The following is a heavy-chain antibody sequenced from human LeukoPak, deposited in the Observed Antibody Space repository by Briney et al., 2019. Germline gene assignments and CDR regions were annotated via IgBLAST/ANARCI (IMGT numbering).Heavy chain of an antibody. CDR3: AKGQGGPNWFDP. Sequence: GGSLRLSCAASGFTFSSYAMNWARQAPGKGLEWVSAISGSGASTYYADSVKGRFTVSRDNSKNTLYLQMNSLRAEDTAVYYCAKGQGGPNWFDPWGQGTLVTVSS. V-gene: IGHV3-23*01. CDR2: ISGSGAST. J-gene: IGHJ5*02. CDR1: GFTFSSYA. D-gene: IGHD3-16*01.